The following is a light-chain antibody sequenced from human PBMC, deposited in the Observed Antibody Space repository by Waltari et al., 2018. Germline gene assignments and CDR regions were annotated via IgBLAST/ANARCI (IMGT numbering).Light chain of an antibody. CDR1: QGFSSY. J-gene: IGKJ1*01. Sequence: EIVLTQSPATLSLSPGERATLSCRASQGFSSYLAWYQPKPGQAPRLLIYDASNRATGIPARFSGSGSGTDFTLTISSLEPEDFAVYYCQQRSNWPWTFGQGTKVEIK. CDR2: DAS. V-gene: IGKV3-11*01. CDR3: QQRSNWPWT.